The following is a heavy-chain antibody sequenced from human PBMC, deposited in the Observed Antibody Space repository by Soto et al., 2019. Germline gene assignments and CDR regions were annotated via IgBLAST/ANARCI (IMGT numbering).Heavy chain of an antibody. V-gene: IGHV3-74*01. CDR3: ARSSGYDLYYFDY. D-gene: IGHD5-12*01. J-gene: IGHJ4*02. Sequence: GGSLRLSCAASGFTFSSYWMHWVRQAPGKGLVWVSRINSDGSSTSYADSVKGRFTISRDNAKNTLYLQMNSLRAEDTAVYYCARSSGYDLYYFDYWGQGTLVTVS. CDR2: INSDGSST. CDR1: GFTFSSYW.